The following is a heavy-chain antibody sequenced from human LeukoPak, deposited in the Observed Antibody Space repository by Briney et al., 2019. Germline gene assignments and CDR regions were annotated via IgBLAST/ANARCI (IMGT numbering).Heavy chain of an antibody. J-gene: IGHJ3*02. Sequence: PGGSLRLSCAASGFTFSSYGMHWVRQAPGKGLEWVAVISYDGSNKYYADSEKGRFTISRDNSKNTLYLQMNSLRAEDTALYYCAKDNGGMVPYDAFDIWGQGTMVTVSS. D-gene: IGHD2-8*01. CDR1: GFTFSSYG. CDR3: AKDNGGMVPYDAFDI. V-gene: IGHV3-30*18. CDR2: ISYDGSNK.